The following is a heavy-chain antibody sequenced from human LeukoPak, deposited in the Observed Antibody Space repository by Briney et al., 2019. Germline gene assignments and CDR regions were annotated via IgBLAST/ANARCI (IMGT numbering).Heavy chain of an antibody. J-gene: IGHJ1*01. D-gene: IGHD3-9*01. CDR3: ARAQLYYDILTGYYENGRYFQH. CDR1: GGSISSGDYY. V-gene: IGHV4-30-4*01. CDR2: IYYTGST. Sequence: SQTLSLTCTVSGGSISSGDYYWSGIRQPPGKGLEWIGYIYYTGSTYYNPSLKSRVTISVDTSKNQFSLKLSSVTAADTAVYYCARAQLYYDILTGYYENGRYFQHWGQGTLVTVSS.